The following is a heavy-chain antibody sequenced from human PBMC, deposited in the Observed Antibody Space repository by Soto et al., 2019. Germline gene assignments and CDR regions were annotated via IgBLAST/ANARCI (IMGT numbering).Heavy chain of an antibody. J-gene: IGHJ6*02. CDR2: IYYSGST. V-gene: IGHV4-39*01. Sequence: PSETLSLTCTVSGGSISSSSYYWGWIRQPPGKGLEWIGSIYYSGSTYYNPSLKSRVTISVDTSKNQFSLKLSSVTAADTAVYYCARLSYYYGMDVWGQGTTVTV. CDR1: GGSISSSSYY. CDR3: ARLSYYYGMDV.